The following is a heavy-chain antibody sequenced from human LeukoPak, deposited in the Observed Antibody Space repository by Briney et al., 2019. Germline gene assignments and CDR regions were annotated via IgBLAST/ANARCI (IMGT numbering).Heavy chain of an antibody. CDR3: ARVYETNGYLY. CDR1: GFIFNNYA. D-gene: IGHD3-22*01. J-gene: IGHJ4*02. Sequence: RSGGSLRLSCAGSGFIFNNYAMHWVRQPPGKGLEWVSGISWNSGTIDYADSVRGRFTISRDNAKNTVYLQMNSLRVEDTAVYYCARVYETNGYLYWGQGSLVTVSS. V-gene: IGHV3-9*01. CDR2: ISWNSGTI.